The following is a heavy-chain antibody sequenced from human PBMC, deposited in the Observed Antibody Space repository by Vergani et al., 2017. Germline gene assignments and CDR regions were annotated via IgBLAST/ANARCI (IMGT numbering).Heavy chain of an antibody. Sequence: QVQLQESGPGLVKPSQTLSLTCTVSGDSLSSSDHYWSWIRQRSDKGLEWVGHIFRSGTTYYNPSLKSRPIMSVDTSKNQFSLKLTSVTAADTAMYYCARENVVIARIFDFWGQGTLVTVSS. CDR3: ARENVVIARIFDF. V-gene: IGHV4-31*03. D-gene: IGHD2-21*01. CDR1: GDSLSSSDHY. J-gene: IGHJ4*02. CDR2: IFRSGTT.